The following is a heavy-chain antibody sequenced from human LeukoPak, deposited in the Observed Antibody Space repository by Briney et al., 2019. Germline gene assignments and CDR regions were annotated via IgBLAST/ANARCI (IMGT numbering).Heavy chain of an antibody. CDR2: IYPGDSDT. D-gene: IGHD2-2*01. Sequence: GESLKISCKGSGYSFTSYWIGWVRQMPGKGLEWMGIIYPGDSDTRYSPSFQGQVTISADKSISTAYLQWSSLKASDTAMYHCARLVTDIVVVPAATGMDVWGQGTTVTVSS. CDR3: ARLVTDIVVVPAATGMDV. CDR1: GYSFTSYW. J-gene: IGHJ6*02. V-gene: IGHV5-51*01.